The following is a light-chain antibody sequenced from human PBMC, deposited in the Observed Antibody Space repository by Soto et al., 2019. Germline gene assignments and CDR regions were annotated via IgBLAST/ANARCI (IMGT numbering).Light chain of an antibody. CDR3: TSWTTSTTML. J-gene: IGLJ2*01. CDR2: DVN. Sequence: QSVLTQPASVSGSPGQSITISCTGTSSEIGAYNFVSWYQQHPGKDPKLMLYDVNIRPSGVANRFSGSKSGNTASLTISGLQAEDEADYYCTSWTTSTTMLFGGGTKLTVL. CDR1: SSEIGAYNF. V-gene: IGLV2-14*03.